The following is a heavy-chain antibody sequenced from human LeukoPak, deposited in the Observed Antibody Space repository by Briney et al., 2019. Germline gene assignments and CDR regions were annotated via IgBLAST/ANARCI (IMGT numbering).Heavy chain of an antibody. Sequence: GGSLRLSCAASGLTFGSYGMSWVRPAPGKGLEWVSFISPSGDRTSNADSVEGRFTISRDNPRDTLYLQMNSLRDEDTAGYYCAIMHGYYDGSGYWVQWGQGTLVTVSS. V-gene: IGHV3-23*01. CDR3: AIMHGYYDGSGYWVQ. J-gene: IGHJ4*02. CDR2: ISPSGDRT. D-gene: IGHD3-22*01. CDR1: GLTFGSYG.